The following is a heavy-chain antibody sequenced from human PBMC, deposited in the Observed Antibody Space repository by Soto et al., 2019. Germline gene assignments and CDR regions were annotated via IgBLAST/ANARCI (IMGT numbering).Heavy chain of an antibody. Sequence: LRLSCAASGFTVSSNYMSWVRQAPGKGLEWVSVIYSGGSTYYADSVKGRFTISRHNSKNTLYLQMNSLRAEDTAVYYCARDRRSTSRYYYYGMDVWGQGTTVTVSS. J-gene: IGHJ6*02. CDR2: IYSGGST. V-gene: IGHV3-53*04. CDR3: ARDRRSTSRYYYYGMDV. D-gene: IGHD2-2*01. CDR1: GFTVSSNY.